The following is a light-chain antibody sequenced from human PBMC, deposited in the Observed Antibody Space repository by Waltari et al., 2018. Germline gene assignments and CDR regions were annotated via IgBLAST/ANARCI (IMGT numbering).Light chain of an antibody. V-gene: IGKV1-9*01. Sequence: DIQLTQSPSYLSASVGDRVTLTSRASQCISSYLDWYQQKPGKAPKLLIYAASTLQSGVPSRFSGSGSGTEFTLTISSLQPEDFATYYCQQLNSYPRTFGGGTKVEIK. J-gene: IGKJ4*01. CDR3: QQLNSYPRT. CDR2: AAS. CDR1: QCISSY.